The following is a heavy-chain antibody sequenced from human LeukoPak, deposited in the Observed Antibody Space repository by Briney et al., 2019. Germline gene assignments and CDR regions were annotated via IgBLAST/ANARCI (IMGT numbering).Heavy chain of an antibody. Sequence: ASVKVSCKASGGTFSSYAISWVRQAPGQGLEWMGGIIPIFCTANYAQKFQGRVTITADESTSTAYMELSSLRSEDTAVYYCARTSITIFGVATYGWLDPWGQGTLVTVSS. J-gene: IGHJ5*02. V-gene: IGHV1-69*13. CDR1: GGTFSSYA. CDR3: ARTSITIFGVATYGWLDP. CDR2: IIPIFCTA. D-gene: IGHD3-3*01.